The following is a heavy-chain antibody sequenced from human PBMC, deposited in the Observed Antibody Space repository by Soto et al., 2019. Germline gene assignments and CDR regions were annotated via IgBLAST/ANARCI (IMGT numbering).Heavy chain of an antibody. CDR1: GGSFSGYY. D-gene: IGHD2-15*01. V-gene: IGHV4-34*01. J-gene: IGHJ5*02. CDR3: ARVHCSGGSCYNWFDP. CDR2: INHSGST. Sequence: LSLTCAVYGGSFSGYYWSWIRQPPGKGLEWIGEINHSGSTNYNPSLKSRVTISVDTSKNQFSLKLSSVTAADTAVYYCARVHCSGGSCYNWFDPWGQGTLVTVSS.